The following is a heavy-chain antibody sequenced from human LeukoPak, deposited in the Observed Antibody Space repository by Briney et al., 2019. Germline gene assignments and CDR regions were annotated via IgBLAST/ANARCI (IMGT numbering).Heavy chain of an antibody. J-gene: IGHJ6*03. V-gene: IGHV1-2*02. CDR3: ARDGGGYYGSGSHPLYYYYYYMDV. D-gene: IGHD3-10*01. CDR2: INPNSGGT. CDR1: GYTFTGYY. Sequence: ASVKVSCKASGYTFTGYYMHWVRQAPGQGLEWMGWINPNSGGTNYAQKFQGRVTMTRDTSISTAYMELSRLRSDDTAVYYCARDGGGYYGSGSHPLYYYYYYMDVWGKGTTVTVSS.